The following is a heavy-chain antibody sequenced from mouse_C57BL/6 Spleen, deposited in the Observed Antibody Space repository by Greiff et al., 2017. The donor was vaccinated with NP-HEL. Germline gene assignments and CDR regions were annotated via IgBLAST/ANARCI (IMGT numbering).Heavy chain of an antibody. Sequence: QVQLQQPGAELVKPGASVKLSCKASGYTFTSYWMHWVKQRPGQGLEWIGIIYPNSGSTNYNEKFKSKATLTVDKSSSTAYMQLSSLTSEDSAVYCSAREKVTTTGFDYWGKGTTLTVSS. CDR1: GYTFTSYW. V-gene: IGHV1-64*01. CDR2: IYPNSGST. J-gene: IGHJ2*01. D-gene: IGHD2-2*01. CDR3: AREKVTTTGFDY.